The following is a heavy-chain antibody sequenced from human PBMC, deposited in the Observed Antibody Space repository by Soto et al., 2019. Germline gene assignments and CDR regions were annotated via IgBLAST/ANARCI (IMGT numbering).Heavy chain of an antibody. CDR1: GGSISSYY. J-gene: IGHJ4*02. CDR2: IYYSGST. V-gene: IGHV4-59*01. CDR3: ARGLDSSGYYSLYYFDY. D-gene: IGHD3-22*01. Sequence: PSETLSLTCTVSGGSISSYYWSWIRQPPGKGLEWIGYIYYSGSTNYNPSLKSRVTISVDTSKNQFSLKLSSVTAADTAVYYCARGLDSSGYYSLYYFDYWGQGTLVTVSS.